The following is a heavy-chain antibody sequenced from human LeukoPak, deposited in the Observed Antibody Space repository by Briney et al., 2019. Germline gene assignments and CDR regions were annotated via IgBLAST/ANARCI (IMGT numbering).Heavy chain of an antibody. J-gene: IGHJ5*02. CDR1: GFSVRDYA. Sequence: QSGGSLRLSCAASGFSVRDYAMYWVRQAPGKGLEWVAVMSYEETYKNYAEAVKGRFTISRDDSKNTLFLQMSSLRPEDTAVYYCARDFGVIRRSWGQGTLVSVSS. V-gene: IGHV3-30-3*01. CDR3: ARDFGVIRRS. D-gene: IGHD3-3*01. CDR2: MSYEETYK.